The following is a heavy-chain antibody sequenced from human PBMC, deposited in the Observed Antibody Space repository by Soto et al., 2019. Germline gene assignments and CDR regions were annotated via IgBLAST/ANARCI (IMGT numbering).Heavy chain of an antibody. V-gene: IGHV1-69*01. CDR2: IVPLFGTT. Sequence: QVQLVQSGAEVKKPGSSVKVSCKASGGNFTSYAISWVRQAPGQGLEFMGGIVPLFGTTNYAHKLRGRVTITADESTSTVYMELSILTSEDTAVYYCAKASGRSWYNWFDPWCQGTLVTVST. CDR3: AKASGRSWYNWFDP. CDR1: GGNFTSYA. D-gene: IGHD6-13*01. J-gene: IGHJ5*02.